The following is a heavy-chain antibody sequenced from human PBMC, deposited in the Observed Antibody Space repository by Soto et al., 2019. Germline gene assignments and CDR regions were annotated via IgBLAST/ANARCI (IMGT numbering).Heavy chain of an antibody. CDR1: GYSFTSYG. V-gene: IGHV1-18*01. CDR2: ISVYNANT. J-gene: IGHJ4*02. CDR3: ARDVSSFGVIIANVN. Sequence: ASVKVSCKASGYSFTSYGISWLRQAPAQGLEWMGRISVYNANTHYAQKFQGRVTMTTDTSTSTAYMEVRSLRSDDTAVYYCARDVSSFGVIIANVNWGQGTLVTVSS. D-gene: IGHD3-16*01.